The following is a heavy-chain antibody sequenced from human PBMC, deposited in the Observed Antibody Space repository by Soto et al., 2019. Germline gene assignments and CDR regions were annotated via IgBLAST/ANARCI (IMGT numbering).Heavy chain of an antibody. Sequence: PGGSLRLSCAASGFTFSSYDMNWDRQATGKGLESISAIGTAGDTYYPGSVKGRFIFSRENAKNFLYLQMISLIAGDTAVYYCARESDYYYYMDVWGKGNTVTVSS. CDR1: GFTFSSYD. V-gene: IGHV3-13*01. CDR2: IGTAGDT. CDR3: ARESDYYYYMDV. J-gene: IGHJ6*03.